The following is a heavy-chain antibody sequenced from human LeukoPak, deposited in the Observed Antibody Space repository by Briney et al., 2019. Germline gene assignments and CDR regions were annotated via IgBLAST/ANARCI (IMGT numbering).Heavy chain of an antibody. V-gene: IGHV1-3*04. J-gene: IGHJ3*02. CDR1: GYTFTSYT. D-gene: IGHD3-10*01. Sequence: ASVKVSCKASGYTFTSYTMYWVRQAPGQRLEWMGWINTGNGNTKYSQKFQGRVTITRDTSASTGYMELSSLRSEDTAVYYCARGLSGSYPWDAFDIWGQGTMVTVSS. CDR3: ARGLSGSYPWDAFDI. CDR2: INTGNGNT.